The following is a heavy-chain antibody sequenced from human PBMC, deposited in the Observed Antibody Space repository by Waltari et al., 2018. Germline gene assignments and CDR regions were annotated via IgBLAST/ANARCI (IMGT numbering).Heavy chain of an antibody. CDR1: AFPFSRYW. J-gene: IGHJ4*02. CDR3: VAAADNFDY. CDR2: INTDGSST. D-gene: IGHD6-13*01. Sequence: EVQLVESGGGFVQPGWSLTLSCAASAFPFSRYWLHWFRHAPGKGLVWVSRINTDGSSTSYADSVKGRFTISRDNAKNTLYLQMNSLRVEDTAVYYCVAAADNFDYWGQGTLVTVSS. V-gene: IGHV3-74*01.